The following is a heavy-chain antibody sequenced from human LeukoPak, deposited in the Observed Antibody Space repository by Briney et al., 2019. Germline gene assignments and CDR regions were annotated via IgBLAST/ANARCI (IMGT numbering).Heavy chain of an antibody. V-gene: IGHV3-21*04. CDR3: AKGTHYYDFWSGYYFDY. J-gene: IGHJ4*02. Sequence: PGGSLRLSCAASGFTFSSYSLNWVRQAPGKGLEWVSSISSSSSYIYYADSVRGRFTISRDNAKNSLYLQMNSLGAEDTAVYYCAKGTHYYDFWSGYYFDYWGQGTLVTVSS. CDR1: GFTFSSYS. D-gene: IGHD3-3*01. CDR2: ISSSSSYI.